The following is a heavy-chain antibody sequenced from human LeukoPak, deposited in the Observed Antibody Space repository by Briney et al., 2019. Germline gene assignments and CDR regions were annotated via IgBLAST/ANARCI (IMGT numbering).Heavy chain of an antibody. V-gene: IGHV4-30-4*08. D-gene: IGHD3-10*02. CDR1: GGSISSGDYY. CDR2: IYYSGSS. CDR3: ARRNVPYYIDY. Sequence: TSETLSLTCTVSGGSISSGDYYWSGIRQPPGKGLGWIGYIYYSGSSFYNPSLKSRLTISVDTSKNHFSLNLSSVTAADTAVYYCARRNVPYYIDYWGQGTLVTVPS. J-gene: IGHJ4*02.